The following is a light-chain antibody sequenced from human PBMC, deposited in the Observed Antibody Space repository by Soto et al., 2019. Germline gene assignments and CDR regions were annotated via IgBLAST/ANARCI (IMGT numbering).Light chain of an antibody. CDR3: QQYGGSPFT. Sequence: EIVLTQSPATLSVSPGEGATLSCRASQGIGDTLAWYQQRPGQTPRLLIYAASTRATGVPDRFSGTGSGTDFALTISRLETDDSAVYYCQQYGGSPFTFGPGTKVDIK. V-gene: IGKV3-20*01. J-gene: IGKJ3*01. CDR1: QGIGDT. CDR2: AAS.